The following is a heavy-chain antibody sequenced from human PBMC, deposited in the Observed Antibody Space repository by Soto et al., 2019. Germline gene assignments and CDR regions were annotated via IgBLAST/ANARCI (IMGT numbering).Heavy chain of an antibody. CDR3: ARVRNYGSGSYNLDY. J-gene: IGHJ4*02. CDR1: GGSFSGYY. D-gene: IGHD3-10*01. CDR2: INHSGST. Sequence: SETLSLTCAVYGGSFSGYYWSWIRQPPGKGLEWIGEINHSGSTNYNPSLKSRVTISVDTSKNQFSLKLSSVTAADTAVYYCARVRNYGSGSYNLDYWGQGTLVTVSS. V-gene: IGHV4-34*01.